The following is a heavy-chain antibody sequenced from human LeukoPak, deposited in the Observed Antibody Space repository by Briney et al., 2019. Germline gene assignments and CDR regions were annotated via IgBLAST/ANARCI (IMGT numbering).Heavy chain of an antibody. J-gene: IGHJ4*02. CDR1: GLTFSNHG. CDR3: ARGLSD. CDR2: ITGDGTTT. D-gene: IGHD3-16*02. Sequence: GGSLRLSCEASGLTFSNHGMSWVRQAPGKGLQWVSAITGDGTTTYYADSVKGRFTISRDNSKNTLYLQMNSLRAEDTAVYYCARGLSDWGQGTLVTVSS. V-gene: IGHV3-23*01.